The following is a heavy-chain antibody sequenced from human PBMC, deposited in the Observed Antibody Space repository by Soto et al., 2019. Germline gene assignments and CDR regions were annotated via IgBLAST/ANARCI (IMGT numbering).Heavy chain of an antibody. CDR2: ISSSSTI. Sequence: GGSLRLSCAASGFTFSSYSMNWVRQAPGKGLEWVSYISSSSTIYYADSVKGRFTISRDNAKNSLYLQMNSLRDEDTAVYYCARAGISSSWYYDYYYYGMDVWGQGTTVTVSS. D-gene: IGHD6-13*01. J-gene: IGHJ6*02. CDR1: GFTFSSYS. V-gene: IGHV3-48*02. CDR3: ARAGISSSWYYDYYYYGMDV.